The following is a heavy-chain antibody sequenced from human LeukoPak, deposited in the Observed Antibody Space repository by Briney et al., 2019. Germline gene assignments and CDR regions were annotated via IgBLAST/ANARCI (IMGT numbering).Heavy chain of an antibody. CDR2: IYHSGNT. CDR1: PYSISSAYY. Sequence: SETLFLTCTVSPYSISSAYYWGWIRQPPGKGLVWIGSIYHSGNTYYTPSLKSRVTMSVDTSKNQFSLNLSSVTAADTAVYYCARVITSGYYFFDSWGQGTLVTVSS. CDR3: ARVITSGYYFFDS. V-gene: IGHV4-38-2*02. J-gene: IGHJ4*02. D-gene: IGHD3-22*01.